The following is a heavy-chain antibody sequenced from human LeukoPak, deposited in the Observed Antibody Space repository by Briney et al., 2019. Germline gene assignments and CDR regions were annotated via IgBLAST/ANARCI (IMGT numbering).Heavy chain of an antibody. CDR1: GYSVSSSRYY. V-gene: IGHV4-61*01. J-gene: IGHJ5*01. D-gene: IGHD6-19*01. CDR3: TGEGGRQWLVSGALDS. CDR2: IYHGSA. Sequence: PSETLSPTCTVSGYSVSSSRYYWTWIRQPPGKGLEWIGYIYHGSATYNPSLESRVTLSMDTSKNQYSLKMTSVTAADTAVYYCTGEGGRQWLVSGALDSWGQGTLVTVSS.